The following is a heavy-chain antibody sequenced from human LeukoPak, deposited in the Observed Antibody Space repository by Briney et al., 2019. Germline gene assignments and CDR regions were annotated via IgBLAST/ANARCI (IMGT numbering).Heavy chain of an antibody. V-gene: IGHV4-59*08. Sequence: PETLSLTCTVSGGSISSYYWSWIRQPPGKGLEWIGYIYYSGSTNYNPSLKSRVTISVDTSKNQFSLKLSSVTAADTAVYYCARKDIVVVPAAMSGAFDIWGQGTMVTVSS. CDR3: ARKDIVVVPAAMSGAFDI. D-gene: IGHD2-2*01. CDR1: GGSISSYY. CDR2: IYYSGST. J-gene: IGHJ3*02.